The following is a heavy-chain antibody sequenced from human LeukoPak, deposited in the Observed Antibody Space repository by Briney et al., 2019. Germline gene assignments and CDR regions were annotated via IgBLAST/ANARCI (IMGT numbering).Heavy chain of an antibody. J-gene: IGHJ4*02. CDR3: SRGDYSYGFD. V-gene: IGHV4-61*02. CDR2: IYPSGST. CDR1: GGSINSGSYF. Sequence: SETLSLTCTVSGGSINSGSYFWSWTRQPAGKGLEWIGRIYPSGSTNYNPSLKSRVTISVDLSKNQFSLKLSSVTAADTAVYYCSRGDYSYGFDWGQGTLVTVSS. D-gene: IGHD5-18*01.